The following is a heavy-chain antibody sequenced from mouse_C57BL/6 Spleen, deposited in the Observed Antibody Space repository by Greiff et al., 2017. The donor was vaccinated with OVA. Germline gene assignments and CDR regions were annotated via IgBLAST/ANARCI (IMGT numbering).Heavy chain of an antibody. CDR1: GYAFSSYW. J-gene: IGHJ4*01. Sequence: LQQSGASVKISCKASGYAFSSYWMNWVKQRPGKGLEWIGQIYPGDGDTNYNGKFKGKATLTADKSSSTAYMQLSSLTSEDSAVYFCARGEYYAMDYWGQGTSVTVSS. D-gene: IGHD2-13*01. V-gene: IGHV1-80*01. CDR3: ARGEYYAMDY. CDR2: IYPGDGDT.